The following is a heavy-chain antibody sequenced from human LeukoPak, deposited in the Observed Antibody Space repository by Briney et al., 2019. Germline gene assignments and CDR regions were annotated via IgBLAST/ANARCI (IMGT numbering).Heavy chain of an antibody. Sequence: GGSLRLSCAASGFTFRSHWMWWVRQAPGTGLEWVANINADGSGKFYVDSMKGRFSISRDNAENSVSLQMSSLRGEDTAAYYCARESRCYNILTGYYTQLDYWGQGTRVTVSS. J-gene: IGHJ4*02. D-gene: IGHD3-9*01. V-gene: IGHV3-7*01. CDR3: ARESRCYNILTGYYTQLDY. CDR1: GFTFRSHW. CDR2: INADGSGK.